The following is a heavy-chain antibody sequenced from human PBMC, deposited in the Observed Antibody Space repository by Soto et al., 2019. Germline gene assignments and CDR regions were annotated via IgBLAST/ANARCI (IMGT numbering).Heavy chain of an antibody. CDR3: ARTFDYYGMDV. CDR1: GGSFRGYY. Sequence: SETLSLTCAVYGGSFRGYYWSWIRQSPGKGLEWIGEINHSGSTNSNPSLKSRVAVSLDTSKNHFSLKLTSVTAADTAVYYCARTFDYYGMDVWGQGTTVTVSS. J-gene: IGHJ6*02. V-gene: IGHV4-34*01. CDR2: INHSGST.